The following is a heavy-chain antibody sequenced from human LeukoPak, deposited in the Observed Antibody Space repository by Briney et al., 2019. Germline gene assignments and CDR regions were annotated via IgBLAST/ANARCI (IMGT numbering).Heavy chain of an antibody. CDR1: GFTFGDYA. CDR3: TRGSDTIFGVARDGFDY. Sequence: GGSLRLSCTTSGFTFGDYAVSSFRQAPGKGLQWVGFIRSKPYGGTTEYAASVKGRFTFSREDSKSIAYLQMNSLKTEDTAMYYCTRGSDTIFGVARDGFDYWGQGTLVTVSS. D-gene: IGHD3-3*01. J-gene: IGHJ4*02. CDR2: IRSKPYGGTT. V-gene: IGHV3-49*03.